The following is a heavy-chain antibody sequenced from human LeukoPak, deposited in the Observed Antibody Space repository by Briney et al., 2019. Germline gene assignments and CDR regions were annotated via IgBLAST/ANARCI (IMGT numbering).Heavy chain of an antibody. Sequence: PGGSLRLSCAASGFTVSSTYMSWVRQAPGKGLEWVSIIYSGGDTYYADSVKGRFTISRDNSKNTLYLQMNSQRAEDTAVYYCTSGLIHSDYFDYWGQGTLVTVSS. CDR1: GFTVSSTY. J-gene: IGHJ4*02. D-gene: IGHD2-8*01. CDR2: IYSGGDT. V-gene: IGHV3-66*01. CDR3: TSGLIHSDYFDY.